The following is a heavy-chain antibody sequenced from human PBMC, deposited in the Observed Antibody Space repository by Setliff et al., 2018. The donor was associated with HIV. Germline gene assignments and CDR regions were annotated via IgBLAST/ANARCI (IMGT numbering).Heavy chain of an antibody. J-gene: IGHJ6*03. D-gene: IGHD6-19*01. CDR1: GYIFTSYY. V-gene: IGHV1-46*01. CDR3: ARDSEYSSVTWERYYYQYMDV. CDR2: INPSGAIT. Sequence: ASVKVSCKASGYIFTSYYVHWVRQAPGQGLEWMGIINPSGAITSYAQKFQGRVTMTRDMSTSTVYMELSSLRSEDTAVYYCARDSEYSSVTWERYYYQYMDVWGKGTTVTVS.